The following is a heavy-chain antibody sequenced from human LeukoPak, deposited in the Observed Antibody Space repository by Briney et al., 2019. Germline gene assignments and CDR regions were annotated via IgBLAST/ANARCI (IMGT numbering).Heavy chain of an antibody. Sequence: GGSLRLSCAASGFTFSSYWMHWVRQAPGKGLVWVSRINSDGSSTSYADSVKGRFTISRDNAKNTLYLQMNSLRAEDTAVYYCARAGMYSSGWFDPWGQGTLVTVSS. V-gene: IGHV3-74*01. J-gene: IGHJ5*02. CDR3: ARAGMYSSGWFDP. D-gene: IGHD6-19*01. CDR1: GFTFSSYW. CDR2: INSDGSST.